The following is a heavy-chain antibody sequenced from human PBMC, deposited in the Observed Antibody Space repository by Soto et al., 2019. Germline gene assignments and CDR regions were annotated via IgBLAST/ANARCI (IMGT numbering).Heavy chain of an antibody. J-gene: IGHJ4*02. CDR2: IWYDSSNK. CDR1: GFTFRSNG. CDR3: AKEGNIGSSSWYYFDY. Sequence: QVQLVESGGGVVQPGRSLRLSCAASGFTFRSNGMHWVRQAPGKGLEWVATIWYDSSNKYYADSVKGRFTISRDNSKNTLYLHMNNLRAEDTGIYYCAKEGNIGSSSWYYFDYWGQGTRVTVSS. V-gene: IGHV3-33*06. D-gene: IGHD6-13*01.